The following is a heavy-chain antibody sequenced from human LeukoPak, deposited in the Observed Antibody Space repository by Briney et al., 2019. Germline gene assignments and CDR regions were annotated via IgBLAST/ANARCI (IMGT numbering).Heavy chain of an antibody. J-gene: IGHJ4*02. D-gene: IGHD4-17*01. CDR1: GGTFSSYA. V-gene: IGHV1-69*05. CDR2: IIPIFGTA. CDR3: ARDLNYGDYDLDY. Sequence: SVKVSCKASGGTFSSYAISWVRQAPGQGLEWMGRIIPIFGTANYAQKFQGRVTITTDESTSTAYMELSSLRSEDTAVYYCARDLNYGDYDLDYWGQGTLVTVSS.